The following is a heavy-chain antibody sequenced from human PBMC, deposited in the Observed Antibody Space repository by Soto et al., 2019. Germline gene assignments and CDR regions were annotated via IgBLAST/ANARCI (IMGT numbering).Heavy chain of an antibody. CDR1: GFTFSSYA. J-gene: IGHJ4*02. V-gene: IGHV3-23*01. CDR3: ATTSSWYPYFDY. Sequence: EVQLLESGGGLVQPGGSLRLSCAASGFTFSSYAMSWVRQAPGKGLEWVSSIGGSGGSTYYADSVTGRFTISRDNSKDALYLQMSSLRAEDTAVYYCATTSSWYPYFDYWGQGTLVTVSS. CDR2: IGGSGGST. D-gene: IGHD6-13*01.